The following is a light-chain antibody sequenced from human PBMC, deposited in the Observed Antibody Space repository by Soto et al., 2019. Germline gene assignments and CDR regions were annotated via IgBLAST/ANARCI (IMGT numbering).Light chain of an antibody. CDR2: DVN. Sequence: QSALTQPRSVSGSPGQSVTISCTETSGDVGGYNYVSWYQQHPGKAPKLIIYDVNKRPAGVPDRFSGSKSGNTASLTISGLQAEDETHYYCCSYAGSYTLVLGGGTKLTVL. CDR1: SGDVGGYNY. V-gene: IGLV2-11*01. CDR3: CSYAGSYTLV. J-gene: IGLJ3*02.